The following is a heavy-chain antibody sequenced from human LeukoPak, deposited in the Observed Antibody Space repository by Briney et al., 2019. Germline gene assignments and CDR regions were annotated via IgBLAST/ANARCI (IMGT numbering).Heavy chain of an antibody. D-gene: IGHD6-13*01. CDR3: ARAYSTSWYAPHDY. CDR2: IYYSGST. V-gene: IGHV4-39*07. Sequence: SETLSLTCTVSGGSISSSSYYWGWIRQPPGKGLEWIGSIYYSGSTYYNPSLKSRVTISVDTSKNQFSLKLSSVTAADTAMYYCARAYSTSWYAPHDYWGQGTLVTVSS. J-gene: IGHJ4*02. CDR1: GGSISSSSYY.